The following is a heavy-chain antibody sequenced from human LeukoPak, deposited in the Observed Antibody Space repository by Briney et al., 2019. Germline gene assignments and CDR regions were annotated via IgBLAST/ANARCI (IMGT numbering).Heavy chain of an antibody. CDR2: IWYDGSNK. J-gene: IGHJ6*02. CDR3: ARDPPLTYYDFWSGYDNYYGMGV. D-gene: IGHD3-3*01. CDR1: GFIFSTYG. Sequence: PGGSLRLSCAASGFIFSTYGMHWVRQAPGKGLEWVAVIWYDGSNKYYADSVKGRFTISRDNSKNTLYPQMNSLRAEDTAVYYCARDPPLTYYDFWSGYDNYYGMGVWGQGTTVTVSS. V-gene: IGHV3-33*08.